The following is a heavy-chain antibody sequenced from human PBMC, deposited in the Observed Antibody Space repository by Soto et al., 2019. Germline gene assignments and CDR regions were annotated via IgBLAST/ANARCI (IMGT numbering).Heavy chain of an antibody. V-gene: IGHV4-59*08. CDR1: GGSLISYY. Sequence: SVTLSVTCTVSGGSLISYYWSWIRQPPGKGLEWIGYIYYSGSTNYNPSLKSRVTISVDTSKNHFSLKLSSVTAADTAVYYCARGPTTEKVDSWGQGILVTSPQ. J-gene: IGHJ4*02. CDR3: ARGPTTEKVDS. CDR2: IYYSGST.